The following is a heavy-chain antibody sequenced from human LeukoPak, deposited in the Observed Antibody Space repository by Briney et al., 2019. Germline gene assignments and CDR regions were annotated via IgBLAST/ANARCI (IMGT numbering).Heavy chain of an antibody. Sequence: PGGSLRLSCAASGFTFDDYAMYWVRHPPGKGLEWVSGISWNSGNIGYADSVKGRFTISRDNAKRSLYLQMDSLRVEDTALYYCVKDISGFYFGADYWGQGTLVTVSS. CDR3: VKDISGFYFGADY. V-gene: IGHV3-9*01. CDR2: ISWNSGNI. J-gene: IGHJ4*02. D-gene: IGHD3-22*01. CDR1: GFTFDDYA.